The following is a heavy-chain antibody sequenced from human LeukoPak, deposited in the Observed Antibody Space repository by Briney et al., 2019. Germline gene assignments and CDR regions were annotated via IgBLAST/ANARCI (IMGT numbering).Heavy chain of an antibody. J-gene: IGHJ4*02. CDR3: ARGGIAARPSDS. V-gene: IGHV3-66*01. CDR1: GFTVSSNY. Sequence: GGSLRLSCAASGFTVSSNYMSWVRQAPGKGLEWVSVIYSGGSTYYADSVKGRFTISRDNSKNTLYLQMNSLSAEDTAVYFCARGGIAARPSDSWGQGTLVTVSS. D-gene: IGHD6-6*01. CDR2: IYSGGST.